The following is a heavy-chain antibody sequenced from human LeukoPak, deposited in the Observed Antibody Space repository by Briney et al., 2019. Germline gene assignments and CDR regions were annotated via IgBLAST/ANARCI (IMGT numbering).Heavy chain of an antibody. V-gene: IGHV1-18*01. CDR3: ARAGYSGYGGYFYGMDV. CDR1: GYTFTSYG. Sequence: ASVKVSCKASGYTFTSYGISWVRQAPGQGLEWMGWISAYNGNTNYAQKLQGRVTMTTDTSTSTAYMELRSLRSDDTVVYYCARAGYSGYGGYFYGMDVWGQGTTVTVSS. D-gene: IGHD5-12*01. J-gene: IGHJ6*02. CDR2: ISAYNGNT.